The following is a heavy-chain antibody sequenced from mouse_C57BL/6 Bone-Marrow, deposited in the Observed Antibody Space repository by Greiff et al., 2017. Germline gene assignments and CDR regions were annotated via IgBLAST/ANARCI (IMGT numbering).Heavy chain of an antibody. CDR2: IDPETGGT. CDR1: GYTFTDYE. J-gene: IGHJ4*01. V-gene: IGHV1-15*01. CDR3: TRSMTRVYYYAMDY. Sequence: VQLQESGAELVRPGASVTLSCKASGYTFTDYEMHWVKQTPVHGLEWIGAIDPETGGTAYNQKFKGKAILTADKSSSTAYMELRSLTSEDSAVYYCTRSMTRVYYYAMDYWGQGTSVTVSS.